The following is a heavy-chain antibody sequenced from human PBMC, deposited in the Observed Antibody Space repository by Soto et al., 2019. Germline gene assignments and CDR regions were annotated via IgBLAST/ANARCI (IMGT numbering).Heavy chain of an antibody. CDR3: TRDDTTTGAFDI. Sequence: ASVKVSCKASGYTFTGYYIHWVRQAPGQGLEWMGRINPIGGSSIYAQRLQGRVTMIRDASTGTVYMELSSLRSEDSAVYFCTRDDTTTGAFDIWGQGTMVTVSS. D-gene: IGHD1-1*01. CDR2: INPIGGSS. CDR1: GYTFTGYY. V-gene: IGHV1-46*03. J-gene: IGHJ3*02.